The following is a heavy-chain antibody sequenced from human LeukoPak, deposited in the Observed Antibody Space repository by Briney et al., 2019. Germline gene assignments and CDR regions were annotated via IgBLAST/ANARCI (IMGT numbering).Heavy chain of an antibody. D-gene: IGHD2-15*01. V-gene: IGHV3-43D*04. Sequence: GGSLRLSCAASGFTFDDYAMHWVRQAPGKGLEWFSLIGGDGGSTYYADSVKGRFTVSRDNSKNSLYLQMNSLRAEDTALYYCAKDLVVAATHYYYGMDVWGKGTTVTVSS. J-gene: IGHJ6*04. CDR1: GFTFDDYA. CDR3: AKDLVVAATHYYYGMDV. CDR2: IGGDGGST.